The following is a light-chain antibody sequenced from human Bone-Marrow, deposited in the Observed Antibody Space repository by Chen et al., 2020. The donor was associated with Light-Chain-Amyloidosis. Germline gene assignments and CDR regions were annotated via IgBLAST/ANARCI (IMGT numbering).Light chain of an antibody. CDR1: QDISSS. V-gene: IGKV1-33*01. CDR2: DTS. Sequence: DIQMTQSPSSLSASVGDRVTITCQASQDISSSLNWYQQKQGEAPKRLIYDTSILETGVPSRFRGSGSGTHFTFTISSLQSEDFATYYCQQCDNIPYTFGQGTKLEIK. CDR3: QQCDNIPYT. J-gene: IGKJ2*01.